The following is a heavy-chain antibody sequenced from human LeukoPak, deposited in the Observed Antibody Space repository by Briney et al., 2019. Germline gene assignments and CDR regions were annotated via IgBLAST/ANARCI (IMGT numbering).Heavy chain of an antibody. CDR1: GFTFSDYG. Sequence: GGSLRLSCAASGFTFSDYGMHWLRQAPGKGLEWVAVISWNGGEEHYGNSVRGRFTNSRDNSKNMVYLQMNSLRVEDTAVYYCAKEQGYTGWLTTGHWGQGALVTVSS. V-gene: IGHV3-30*18. CDR3: AKEQGYTGWLTTGH. J-gene: IGHJ4*02. CDR2: ISWNGGEE. D-gene: IGHD6-19*01.